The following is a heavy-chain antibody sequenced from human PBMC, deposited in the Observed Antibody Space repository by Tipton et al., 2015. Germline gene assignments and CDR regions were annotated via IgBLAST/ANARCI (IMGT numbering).Heavy chain of an antibody. D-gene: IGHD1-26*01. CDR2: ITTSGSNI. CDR3: VRDSGRYAFDY. Sequence: SLRLSCAASGFTFSDYYMSWIRQAPGKGLEWISYITTSGSNIDYADSVKGRFTISRDNAKNSLYLQMDSLTAEDTAVYYCVRDSGRYAFDYWGQGTLVTVSS. V-gene: IGHV3-11*01. J-gene: IGHJ4*02. CDR1: GFTFSDYY.